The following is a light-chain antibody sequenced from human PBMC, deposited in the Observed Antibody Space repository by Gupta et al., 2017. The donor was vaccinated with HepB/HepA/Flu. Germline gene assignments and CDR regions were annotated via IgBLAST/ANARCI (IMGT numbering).Light chain of an antibody. V-gene: IGLV2-14*03. CDR2: DVG. CDR1: SSDVGGHNY. Sequence: QSALTQPASVSGSPGQSITISCTGTSSDVGGHNYVSWYQQHPGKAPRLIIYDVGNRPSGVSNRVSGSKSANTASLTISGLQAEDEADYYCTSYSSTSTWVFGGGTKLTVL. CDR3: TSYSSTSTWV. J-gene: IGLJ3*02.